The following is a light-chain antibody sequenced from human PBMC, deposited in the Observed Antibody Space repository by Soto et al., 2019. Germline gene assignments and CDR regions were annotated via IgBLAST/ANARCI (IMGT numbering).Light chain of an antibody. CDR1: QSVGSD. Sequence: EIVMTQSPATLSVSPGERATLSCRASQSVGSDVAWYQQKPGQAPRLLMYGASSRATGIPARFSGSGPGTDFTLTISRLEPEDFAVYYCQQYGSSITFGQGTRLEIK. V-gene: IGKV3-20*01. CDR3: QQYGSSIT. CDR2: GAS. J-gene: IGKJ5*01.